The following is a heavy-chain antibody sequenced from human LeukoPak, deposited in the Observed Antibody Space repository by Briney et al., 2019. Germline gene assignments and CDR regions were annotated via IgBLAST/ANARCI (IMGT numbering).Heavy chain of an antibody. CDR2: ISSSGSTM. CDR1: GFTFSSYE. V-gene: IGHV3-48*03. CDR3: AELGITMIGGV. Sequence: GGSLRLSCAASGFTFSSYEMNWVRQAPGKGLEWVSYISSSGSTMYYADSVKGRFTISRDNAKNSLYLQMNSLRAEDTAVYYCAELGITMIGGVWGRGTTVTISS. J-gene: IGHJ6*04. D-gene: IGHD3-10*02.